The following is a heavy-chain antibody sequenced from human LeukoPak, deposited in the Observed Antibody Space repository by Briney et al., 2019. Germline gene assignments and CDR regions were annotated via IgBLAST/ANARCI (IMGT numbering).Heavy chain of an antibody. D-gene: IGHD3-10*01. CDR1: AGPISLYNTYY. V-gene: IGHV4-59*01. Sequence: SETLSLTCTVSAGPISLYNTYYWNWIRQSPGKGLEWIGYIYYSGRTSYNPSLKSRVTISVDTFRNQFSLKLTSVTAADTAIYYCAKSDYYGASDYWGQGTLVTVSS. CDR3: AKSDYYGASDY. J-gene: IGHJ4*02. CDR2: IYYSGRT.